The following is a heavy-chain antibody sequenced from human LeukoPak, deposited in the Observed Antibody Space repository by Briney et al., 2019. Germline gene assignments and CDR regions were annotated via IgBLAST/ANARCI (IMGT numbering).Heavy chain of an antibody. CDR2: MNPNSGNT. Sequence: GASVKASCKASGYTFTSYDINWVRQATGQGLEWMGWMNPNSGNTGYAQKFQGRVTITRNTSISTAYMELSSLRSEDTAVYYCATTFSYCSSTSCYDIASFDPWGQGTLVTVSS. CDR3: ATTFSYCSSTSCYDIASFDP. CDR1: GYTFTSYD. J-gene: IGHJ5*02. V-gene: IGHV1-8*03. D-gene: IGHD2-2*01.